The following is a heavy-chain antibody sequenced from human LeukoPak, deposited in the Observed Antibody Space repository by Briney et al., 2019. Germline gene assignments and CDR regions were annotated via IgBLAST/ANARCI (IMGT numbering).Heavy chain of an antibody. CDR1: GGSISSNSYY. Sequence: PSETLSLTCIVFGGSISSNSYYWSWIRQPPGKGLEWIGEINHSGSTNYNPSLKSRVTISVDTSKNQFSLKLSSVTAADTAVYYCASMFVDLQSRHAFDYWGQGTLVTVSS. D-gene: IGHD4-11*01. V-gene: IGHV4-39*07. J-gene: IGHJ4*02. CDR3: ASMFVDLQSRHAFDY. CDR2: INHSGST.